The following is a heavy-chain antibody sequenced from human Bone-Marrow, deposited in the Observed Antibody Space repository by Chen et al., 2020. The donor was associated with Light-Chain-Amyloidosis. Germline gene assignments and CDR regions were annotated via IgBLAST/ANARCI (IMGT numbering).Heavy chain of an antibody. CDR1: GGTFSSYA. CDR3: ARDAYYDSTHY. Sequence: QVQPVQSGAEVMKPGSSVDVSCKASGGTFSSYAISWVRQAPGQGLEWMGRIIPILGIANYAQKFQGRVTISADKSTSTAYMELSSLRSEDTAVYYCARDAYYDSTHYWGQGTLVTVSS. D-gene: IGHD3-22*01. CDR2: IIPILGIA. J-gene: IGHJ4*02. V-gene: IGHV1-69*04.